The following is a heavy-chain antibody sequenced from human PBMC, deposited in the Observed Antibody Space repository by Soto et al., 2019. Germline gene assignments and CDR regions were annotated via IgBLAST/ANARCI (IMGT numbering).Heavy chain of an antibody. CDR2: IYNGGRT. J-gene: IGHJ4*02. D-gene: IGHD6-19*01. CDR3: ARTTGWPGFDF. V-gene: IGHV4-61*08. CDR1: GGSISRGGYY. Sequence: TLSLTCTVSGGSISRGGYYWSWIRQPPGKGLEWIGHIYNGGRTNYNPSLKSRVIISVDMSNNQFSLKLTSVTAADTAVYYCARTTGWPGFDFWGQGALVTVSS.